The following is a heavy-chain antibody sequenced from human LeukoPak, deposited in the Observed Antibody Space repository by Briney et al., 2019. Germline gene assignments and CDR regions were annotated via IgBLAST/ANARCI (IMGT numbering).Heavy chain of an antibody. D-gene: IGHD2-21*01. Sequence: SETLSLTCKVSGGSISGYYWSWIRQPAGKGLEWIGRLDSSGSTNYNSSLKSRVTMSIDRSQFSLRLTSVTAADTAIYYCARGTSCGSKCFFDYWGQGILVTVPS. CDR3: ARGTSCGSKCFFDY. CDR1: GGSISGYY. J-gene: IGHJ4*02. CDR2: LDSSGST. V-gene: IGHV4-4*07.